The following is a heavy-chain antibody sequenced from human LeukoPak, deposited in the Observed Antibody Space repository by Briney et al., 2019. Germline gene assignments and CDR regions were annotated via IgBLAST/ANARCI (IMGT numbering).Heavy chain of an antibody. V-gene: IGHV3-23*01. CDR3: ARLGSSGFDY. Sequence: GGSLRLSCAGSGFTFSSYAMSWVRRAPGKGLEWVSAISGSGGSTYYADSVKGRFTISRDNSKNTLYLQMNSLRAEDTAVYYCARLGSSGFDYWGQGTLVTVSS. J-gene: IGHJ4*02. CDR1: GFTFSSYA. CDR2: ISGSGGST. D-gene: IGHD6-19*01.